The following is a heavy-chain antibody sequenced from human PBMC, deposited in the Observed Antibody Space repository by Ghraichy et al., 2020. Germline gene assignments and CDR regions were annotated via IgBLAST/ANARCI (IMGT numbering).Heavy chain of an antibody. CDR1: GFTFSSYA. CDR2: ISSNGGST. D-gene: IGHD3-3*01. J-gene: IGHJ4*02. V-gene: IGHV3-64D*06. Sequence: GGSLRLSCSASGFTFSSYAMHWVRQAPGKGLEYVSAISSNGGSTYYADSVKGRFTISRDNSKNTLYLQMSSLRAEDTAVYYCVKAPITIFGVAYYFDYWGQGTLVTVSS. CDR3: VKAPITIFGVAYYFDY.